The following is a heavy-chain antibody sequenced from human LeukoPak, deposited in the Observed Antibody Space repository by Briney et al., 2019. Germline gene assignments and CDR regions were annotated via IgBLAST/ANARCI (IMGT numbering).Heavy chain of an antibody. V-gene: IGHV3-48*03. D-gene: IGHD7-27*01. CDR2: ISSSGNTI. CDR3: ARERPGEDTFDI. CDR1: GFTVSSNY. J-gene: IGHJ3*02. Sequence: PGGSLRLSCAASGFTVSSNYMNWVRQAPGKGLGWVSFISSSGNTIYYADSVKGRFIISRDNAKNSLYLQMNSLRTEDTAVYYCARERPGEDTFDIWGQGTMVTVSS.